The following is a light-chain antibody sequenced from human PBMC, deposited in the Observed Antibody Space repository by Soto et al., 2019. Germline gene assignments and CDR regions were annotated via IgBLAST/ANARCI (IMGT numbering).Light chain of an antibody. CDR1: QGIGDD. CDR2: GAS. J-gene: IGKJ4*01. CDR3: LEHTTYPFT. Sequence: DFQMAQSPSSLSASVGDRITITCRASQGIGDDLGWYQQRPGEAPKRLIYGASILPSGVPSRFSGSGSGTEFTLTISGLQPEDFATYFCLEHTTYPFTFGGGTKVEIK. V-gene: IGKV1-17*01.